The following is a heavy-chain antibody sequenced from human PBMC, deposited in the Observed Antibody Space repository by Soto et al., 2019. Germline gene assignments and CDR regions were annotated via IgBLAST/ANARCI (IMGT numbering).Heavy chain of an antibody. CDR1: RGNSISYA. V-gene: IGHV1-69*13. Sequence: ASVEVSCNAPRGNSISYALSWVRQAPGQQLEWMGRIIPVYGTANHAQKFQGRVTITADESTSTAYMELSSLRSEDTAVYYCARGIAAAGPFDYWGQGTLVTVSS. CDR2: IIPVYGTA. CDR3: ARGIAAAGPFDY. J-gene: IGHJ4*02. D-gene: IGHD6-13*01.